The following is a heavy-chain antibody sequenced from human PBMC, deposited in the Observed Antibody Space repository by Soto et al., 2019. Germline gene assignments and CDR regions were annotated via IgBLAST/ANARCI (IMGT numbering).Heavy chain of an antibody. J-gene: IGHJ4*02. D-gene: IGHD6-19*01. Sequence: PGGSLRLSCAASGFTFSSYAMSWVRQAPGKGLEWVSAISGSGVNTYYADSVKGRFTISRDNSKNTLYLQMNSLRAEDTAVYYCAKEGEHSSGWANFDYWGQGTLVTVSS. CDR3: AKEGEHSSGWANFDY. CDR1: GFTFSSYA. CDR2: ISGSGVNT. V-gene: IGHV3-23*01.